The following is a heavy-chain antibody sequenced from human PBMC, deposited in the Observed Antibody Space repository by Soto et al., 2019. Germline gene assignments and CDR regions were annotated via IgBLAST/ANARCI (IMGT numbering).Heavy chain of an antibody. V-gene: IGHV4-4*02. CDR1: GGSISSSNW. Sequence: SETLSLTCAVSGGSISSSNWWSWVRQPPGKGLEWIGEIYHSGSTNYNPSLKSRVTISVDKSKNQFSLKLSSVTAADTAVYYCARVSVVTAIRYYYGMDVWGQGTTVTVSS. J-gene: IGHJ6*02. CDR2: IYHSGST. CDR3: ARVSVVTAIRYYYGMDV. D-gene: IGHD2-21*02.